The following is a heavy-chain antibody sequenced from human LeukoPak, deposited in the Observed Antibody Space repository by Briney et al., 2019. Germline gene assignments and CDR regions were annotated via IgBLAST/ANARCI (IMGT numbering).Heavy chain of an antibody. Sequence: PGGSLRLSCAASGFTFSDYYMSWIRQAPGKGLEWISYISSGSTIYYADSVKGRFTISRDNARNSLYLQMNSLRAEDTAVYYCARERAIASLRPYYFDYWGQGTLVTVSS. J-gene: IGHJ4*02. CDR1: GFTFSDYY. D-gene: IGHD6-6*01. CDR2: ISSGSTI. V-gene: IGHV3-11*01. CDR3: ARERAIASLRPYYFDY.